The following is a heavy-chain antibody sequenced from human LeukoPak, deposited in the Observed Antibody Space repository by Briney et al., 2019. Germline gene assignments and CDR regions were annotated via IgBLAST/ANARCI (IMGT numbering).Heavy chain of an antibody. Sequence: PGGSLRLSCAASGFTFSSYAMHWVRQAPGKGLEWVAVISYDGSNKYYADSVKGRFTISRDNSKNTLYLQMNSLRAEDTAVYYCAKGYSSGWYHLWSAGPYFDYWGQGTLVTVSS. CDR2: ISYDGSNK. CDR3: AKGYSSGWYHLWSAGPYFDY. D-gene: IGHD6-19*01. CDR1: GFTFSSYA. J-gene: IGHJ4*02. V-gene: IGHV3-30*04.